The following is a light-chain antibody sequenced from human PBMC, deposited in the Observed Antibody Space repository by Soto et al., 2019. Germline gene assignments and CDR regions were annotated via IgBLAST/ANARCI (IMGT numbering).Light chain of an antibody. J-gene: IGLJ3*02. CDR1: SSNIGAHYD. CDR3: QSYDSSLSGWV. Sequence: QSVLTQPPSVFGAPGQRVTISCTGSSSNIGAHYDVHWYQQLPGTAPKLLIYGNTNRPSGVPVRFSGSKSGTTASLAITGLQGEDKANYYCQSYDSSLSGWVFGGGTKVTVL. CDR2: GNT. V-gene: IGLV1-40*01.